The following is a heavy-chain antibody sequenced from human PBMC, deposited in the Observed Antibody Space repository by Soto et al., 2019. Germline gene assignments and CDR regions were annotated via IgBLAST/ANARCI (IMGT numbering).Heavy chain of an antibody. D-gene: IGHD3-22*01. Sequence: PSETLSLTCTVSGASISTYYWSWIRQPPGKGLEWIGYIYAIVNTNYNPSLRSRVAISVDTSKNQFSLKLSSVTAADTAVYYCAISTSSGLFDYWGQGTLVTVSS. CDR3: AISTSSGLFDY. CDR1: GASISTYY. CDR2: IYAIVNT. J-gene: IGHJ4*02. V-gene: IGHV4-59*12.